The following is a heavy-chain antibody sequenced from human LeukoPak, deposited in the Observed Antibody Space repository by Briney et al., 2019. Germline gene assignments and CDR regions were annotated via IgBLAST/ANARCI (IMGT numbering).Heavy chain of an antibody. J-gene: IGHJ6*02. Sequence: GGSLRLSCAASGFTFSSYWMHWVRQAPGKGLVWVSRINSDGNSTSYADSVKGRFTISRDNAKNTLYLQMNSLRAEDTAVYYCRAYCGGDCYSDYYGMDVWGQGTTVTASS. D-gene: IGHD2-21*02. CDR2: INSDGNST. CDR1: GFTFSSYW. V-gene: IGHV3-74*01. CDR3: RAYCGGDCYSDYYGMDV.